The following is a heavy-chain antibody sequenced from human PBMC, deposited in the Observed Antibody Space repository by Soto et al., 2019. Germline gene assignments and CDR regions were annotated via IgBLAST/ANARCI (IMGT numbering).Heavy chain of an antibody. CDR2: ISGSGGST. Sequence: GGSLRLSCAASGFTFSSYAMSWVRQAPGKGLEWVSAISGSGGSTYYADSVKGRFTLSRENPKNTLYLQMNSLRAEDTDVYYCAKEYTPYYYDSSAYYAYWGQGTLVTVSS. V-gene: IGHV3-23*01. CDR1: GFTFSSYA. J-gene: IGHJ4*02. CDR3: AKEYTPYYYDSSAYYAY. D-gene: IGHD3-22*01.